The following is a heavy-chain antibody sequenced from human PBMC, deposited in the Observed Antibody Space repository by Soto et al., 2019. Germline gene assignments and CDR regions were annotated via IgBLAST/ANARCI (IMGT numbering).Heavy chain of an antibody. CDR3: ATEGGYCRSTSCYGRVYY. D-gene: IGHD2-2*03. V-gene: IGHV3-23*01. CDR2: ISGSGGST. CDR1: GFTFSSYA. Sequence: EVQLLESGGGLVQPGGSLRLSCAASGFTFSSYAMSWVRQAPGKGLEWVSAISGSGGSTYYADSVKGRFTISRDNSKNTLYLQMNSLIAQNTAVYSCATEGGYCRSTSCYGRVYYWGQGTLVTVSS. J-gene: IGHJ4*02.